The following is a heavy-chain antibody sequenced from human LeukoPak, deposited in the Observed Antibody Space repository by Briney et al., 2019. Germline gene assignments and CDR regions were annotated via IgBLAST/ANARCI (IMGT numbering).Heavy chain of an antibody. D-gene: IGHD3-22*01. CDR3: ARGPYYYDSSSFDY. V-gene: IGHV4-34*01. CDR1: GGSFSGYY. J-gene: IGHJ4*02. Sequence: SETLSLTCAVYGGSFSGYYWSWIRQPPGKGLEWIGEINHSGSTNYIPSLKSRVTISVDTSKNQFSLKLSSVTAADTAVYYCARGPYYYDSSSFDYWGQGTLVTVSS. CDR2: INHSGST.